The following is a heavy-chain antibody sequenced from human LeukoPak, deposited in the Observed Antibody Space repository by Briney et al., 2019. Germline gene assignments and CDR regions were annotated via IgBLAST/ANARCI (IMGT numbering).Heavy chain of an antibody. CDR3: ARGLALEAFDI. D-gene: IGHD3-16*01. J-gene: IGHJ3*02. CDR2: INSDGSST. Sequence: GGSLRLSCAASGFTFSSYWMHWVRQAPGKGLVWVSRINSDGSSTSYADSVKGRFTISRDNAKNTLYLQMNSLGAEDTAVYYCARGLALEAFDIWGQGTMVTVSS. V-gene: IGHV3-74*01. CDR1: GFTFSSYW.